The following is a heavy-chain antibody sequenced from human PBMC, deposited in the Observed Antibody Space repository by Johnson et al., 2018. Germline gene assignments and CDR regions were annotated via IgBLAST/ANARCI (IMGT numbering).Heavy chain of an antibody. CDR3: AKEHITPGQYFDH. CDR2: INDSGST. CDR1: GGSFSGYY. Sequence: QVQLQQWGARLLKPSETLSLTCAVYGGSFSGYYWSWIRQPPGKGLEWIGEINDSGSTNYKPSPKSRVTPSMDTSKKQFSLKLSSVTAADTAVYYCAKEHITPGQYFDHWGQGTLVTVSS. J-gene: IGHJ4*02. D-gene: IGHD2-2*01. V-gene: IGHV4-34*01.